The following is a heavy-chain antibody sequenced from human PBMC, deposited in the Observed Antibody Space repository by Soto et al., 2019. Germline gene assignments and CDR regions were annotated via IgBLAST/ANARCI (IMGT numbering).Heavy chain of an antibody. V-gene: IGHV3-74*01. D-gene: IGHD2-2*01. Sequence: GGSLRLSCAASGFTFSSYWMHWVRQAPGKGLVWVSRINSDGSSTSYADSVKGRFTISRDNAKNTLYLQMNSLRAEDTAVYYCARGAVVVPAASSDYRGQGTLVTVSS. CDR1: GFTFSSYW. CDR3: ARGAVVVPAASSDY. J-gene: IGHJ4*02. CDR2: INSDGSST.